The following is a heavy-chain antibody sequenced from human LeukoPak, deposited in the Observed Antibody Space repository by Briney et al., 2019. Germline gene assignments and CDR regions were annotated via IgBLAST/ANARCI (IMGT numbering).Heavy chain of an antibody. D-gene: IGHD3-10*01. CDR1: GGSFSGYY. CDR3: ARGQYKWFGQRPSNYFDY. Sequence: SETLSLTCAVYGGSFSGYYWSWIRQPPGKGLEWIGEIFHSGSTNYNPSLKSRVTISVDTSKNQFSLKLSSVTAADTAVYYCARGQYKWFGQRPSNYFDYWGQGTLVTVSS. J-gene: IGHJ4*02. V-gene: IGHV4-34*01. CDR2: IFHSGST.